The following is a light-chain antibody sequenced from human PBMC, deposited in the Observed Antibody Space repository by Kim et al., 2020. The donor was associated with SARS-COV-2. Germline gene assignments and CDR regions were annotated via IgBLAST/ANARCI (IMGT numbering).Light chain of an antibody. CDR2: AAS. Sequence: DIQMTQSPSSLSASVGDRVTVTCRASQSISCYLNWFQHKPGKAPKLLIYAASSLQSGVPSRFSGSGSGTDFTLTISSLQPENFATYYCQQTYSTPQTFGQGTKVDIK. CDR3: QQTYSTPQT. J-gene: IGKJ1*01. V-gene: IGKV1-39*01. CDR1: QSISCY.